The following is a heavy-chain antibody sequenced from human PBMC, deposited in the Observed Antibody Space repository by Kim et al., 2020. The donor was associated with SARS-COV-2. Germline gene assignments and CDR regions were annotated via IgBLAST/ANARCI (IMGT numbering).Heavy chain of an antibody. CDR1: GFTFSSYW. CDR3: ARAGYIPYYYYGMDV. V-gene: IGHV3-74*01. Sequence: GGSLRLSCAASGFTFSSYWMHWVRQAPGKGLVWVSRINSDGSSTSYADSVKGRFTISRDNAKNTLYLQMNSLRAEDTAVYYCARAGYIPYYYYGMDVWGQGTTVTVSS. D-gene: IGHD5-12*01. J-gene: IGHJ6*02. CDR2: INSDGSST.